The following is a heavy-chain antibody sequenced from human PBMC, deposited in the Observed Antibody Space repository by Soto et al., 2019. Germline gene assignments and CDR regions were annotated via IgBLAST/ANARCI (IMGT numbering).Heavy chain of an antibody. Sequence: GGSLRLSCAASGFTFSSYWMHWVRQAPGKGLVWVSRINSDGSSTSYADSVKGRFTISRDNAKNTLYLQMNSLRAEDTAVYYCARVISNRVDYYYYYGMDVWGQGTTVTVSS. CDR2: INSDGSST. V-gene: IGHV3-74*01. CDR3: ARVISNRVDYYYYYGMDV. CDR1: GFTFSSYW. J-gene: IGHJ6*02. D-gene: IGHD4-4*01.